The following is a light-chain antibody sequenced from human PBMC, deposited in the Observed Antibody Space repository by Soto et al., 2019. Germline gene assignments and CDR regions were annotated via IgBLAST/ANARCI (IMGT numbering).Light chain of an antibody. CDR1: QGVSNF. J-gene: IGKJ1*01. V-gene: IGKV1-17*03. Sequence: DIQMTQSPSAVSASIGDRVTITCRASQGVSNFLAWFQQKPGKVPKRLIYIASSLQSGVPSRFSGRGSGTEFTLTISSLQPEDFATYYCLQHNTFPWTFGQGTKVDIK. CDR3: LQHNTFPWT. CDR2: IAS.